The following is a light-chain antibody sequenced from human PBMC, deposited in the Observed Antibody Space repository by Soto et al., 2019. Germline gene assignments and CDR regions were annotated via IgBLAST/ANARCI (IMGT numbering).Light chain of an antibody. V-gene: IGLV2-23*02. Sequence: QSALTQPASVSGSPGQSITISCTGTSSDVGSYKLVSWYQQHPGKAPKLMISEVSKRPSGISDRFSGSKSGSTASLTISGLQAEDEADYYCCSHAGTSTHTVFGGGTQLTVL. CDR3: CSHAGTSTHTV. CDR1: SSDVGSYKL. J-gene: IGLJ7*01. CDR2: EVS.